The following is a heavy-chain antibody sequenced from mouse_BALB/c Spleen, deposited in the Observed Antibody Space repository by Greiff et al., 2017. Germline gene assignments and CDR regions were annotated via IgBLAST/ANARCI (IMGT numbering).Heavy chain of an antibody. CDR3: ASPIYDGYYPSWFAY. V-gene: IGHV2-9*02. J-gene: IGHJ3*01. CDR1: GFSLTSYG. D-gene: IGHD2-3*01. CDR2: IWAGGST. Sequence: VQRVESGPGLVAPSQSLSITCTVSGFSLTSYGVHWVRQPPGKGLEWLGVIWAGGSTNYNSALMSRLSISKDNSKSQVFLKMNSLQTDDTAMYYCASPIYDGYYPSWFAYWGQGTLVTVSA.